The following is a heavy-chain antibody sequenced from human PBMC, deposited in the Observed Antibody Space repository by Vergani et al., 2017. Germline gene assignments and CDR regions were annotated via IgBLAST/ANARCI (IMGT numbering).Heavy chain of an antibody. CDR2: ISTTSDTI. D-gene: IGHD6-19*01. V-gene: IGHV3-48*01. CDR3: ARSLVAGKGGY. J-gene: IGHJ4*02. Sequence: DVQLVESGGDLVQPGGSLRLSCAASGFTFSSYSMNWVRQAPGKGLEWISYISTTSDTIYYADSVRGRFRNSRDNAKNSLYLEMNSLRVEDTAVYFCARSLVAGKGGYWGQGTRVAVSS. CDR1: GFTFSSYS.